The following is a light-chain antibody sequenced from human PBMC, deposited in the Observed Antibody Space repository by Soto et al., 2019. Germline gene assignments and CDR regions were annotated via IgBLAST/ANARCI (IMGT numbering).Light chain of an antibody. CDR3: QQRSHWPRT. CDR1: QSVSSY. CDR2: DAS. Sequence: EIVLTQSPATLSLSPGERATLSCTASQSVSSYLAWYQQKPGQAPRLLIYDASNRATGIPARFSGSGSGTDFTLIISSLEPEDFAVYYCQQRSHWPRTFGPGTKVDIK. J-gene: IGKJ3*01. V-gene: IGKV3-11*01.